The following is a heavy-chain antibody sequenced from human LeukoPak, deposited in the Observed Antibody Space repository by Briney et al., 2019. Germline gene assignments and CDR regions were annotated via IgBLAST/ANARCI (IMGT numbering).Heavy chain of an antibody. J-gene: IGHJ1*01. Sequence: TSETLSLTCAVYGGSFSGYYWSWIRQPPGKGLEWIGEINHSGSTNYNPSLKSRVTISVDTSKNQFSLKLSSVTAADTAVYYCARALQVVAPTFQHWGQGTLVTVSS. CDR2: INHSGST. D-gene: IGHD5-12*01. CDR1: GGSFSGYY. CDR3: ARALQVVAPTFQH. V-gene: IGHV4-34*01.